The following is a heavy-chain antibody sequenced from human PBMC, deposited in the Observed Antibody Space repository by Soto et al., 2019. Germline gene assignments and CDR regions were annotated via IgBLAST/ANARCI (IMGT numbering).Heavy chain of an antibody. CDR3: ASTYIGHQLLYTRYTYWFDP. V-gene: IGHV4-59*01. CDR2: IYYSGST. D-gene: IGHD2-2*02. CDR1: GGSISSYY. Sequence: PSETLSLTCIVSGGSISSYYWSWIRQPPGKGLEWIGYIYYSGSTNYNPSLKSRVTISVDTSKNQFSLKLSSVTAADTAVYYSASTYIGHQLLYTRYTYWFDPRGQGSRFTVPP. J-gene: IGHJ5*02.